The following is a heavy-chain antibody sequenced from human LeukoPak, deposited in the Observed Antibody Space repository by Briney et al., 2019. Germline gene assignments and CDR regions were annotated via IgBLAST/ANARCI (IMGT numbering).Heavy chain of an antibody. J-gene: IGHJ4*02. Sequence: PGGTLRLSRASSGFTPSRYEMNCVRQAPAKGLEGVLYISSSGSTTDYADHVKGRFISSRDNAKNSLYLQMNSLRAEDTAVYYCARVGDICSSTSCYAGGYWGQGTLVTVSS. D-gene: IGHD2-2*01. CDR3: ARVGDICSSTSCYAGGY. CDR1: GFTPSRYE. CDR2: ISSSGSTT. V-gene: IGHV3-48*03.